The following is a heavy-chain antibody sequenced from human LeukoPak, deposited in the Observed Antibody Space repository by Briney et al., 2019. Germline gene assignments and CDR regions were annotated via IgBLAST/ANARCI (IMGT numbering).Heavy chain of an antibody. CDR3: ATNMNSGSYHNY. J-gene: IGHJ4*02. D-gene: IGHD3-10*01. CDR1: GFTFSSSA. Sequence: PGGSLRLSCAASGFTFSSSAMSWVRQVPGKGLEWVSGISASGGSTYYADSVRGRFTISRDNSKNTLYVQMNSLRAEDTAVYYCATNMNSGSYHNYWGQGTLVTVSS. V-gene: IGHV3-23*01. CDR2: ISASGGST.